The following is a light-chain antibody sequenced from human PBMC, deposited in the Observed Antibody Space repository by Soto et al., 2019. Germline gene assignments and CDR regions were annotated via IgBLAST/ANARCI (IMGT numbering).Light chain of an antibody. J-gene: IGKJ1*01. CDR2: GAS. Sequence: GFARTSGTLSFSPGESDTVSCRSSQSVSSSYLAWYQQKPGQAPRLLIYGASSRATGIPDRFSGSGSGTDFTLTISRLEPEDFAVYYCQQYGSSPWTFGQGTKVDIK. CDR3: QQYGSSPWT. CDR1: QSVSSSY. V-gene: IGKV3-20*01.